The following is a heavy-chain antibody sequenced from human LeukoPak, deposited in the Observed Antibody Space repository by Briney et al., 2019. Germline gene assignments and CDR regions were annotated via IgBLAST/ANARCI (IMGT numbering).Heavy chain of an antibody. J-gene: IGHJ4*02. V-gene: IGHV3-74*01. CDR3: ARVAGGTTFDY. Sequence: GGSLRLSCAASGFRFSSYWMHWVRQAPGKGLVWVSRINTDGSTTSYADSVKGRFTISRDTAKNILYLQMNSLRAEDTAVYYCARVAGGTTFDYWGQGALVTVSS. D-gene: IGHD6-13*01. CDR2: INTDGSTT. CDR1: GFRFSSYW.